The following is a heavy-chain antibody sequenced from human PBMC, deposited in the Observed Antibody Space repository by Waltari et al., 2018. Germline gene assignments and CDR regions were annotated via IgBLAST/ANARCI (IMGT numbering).Heavy chain of an antibody. CDR1: GGSFSGYY. CDR2: INHSGST. D-gene: IGHD6-13*01. CDR3: ARGYNSSPGNSYYYYMDV. J-gene: IGHJ6*03. Sequence: QVQLQQWGAGLLKPSETLSLTCAVYGGSFSGYYWSWIRQPPGKGLGWIGEINHSGSTNYNPSLKSLVTISVDTSKNQFSLKLSSVTAADTAVYYCARGYNSSPGNSYYYYMDVWGKGTTVTVSS. V-gene: IGHV4-34*01.